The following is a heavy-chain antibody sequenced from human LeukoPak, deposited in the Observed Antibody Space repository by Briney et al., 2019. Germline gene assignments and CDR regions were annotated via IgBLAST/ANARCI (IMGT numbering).Heavy chain of an antibody. CDR2: IYWDDDK. CDR1: GFSLSNIGVG. Sequence: GPTLVKPTQTLTMTCTFSGFSLSNIGVGVGWIRQPPGKALEWLALIYWDDDKRYSPSLSSRLTITKDTSKNQVVLTMTNMYPVDTATYYCAHRPTVTTMSGAFDIWGQGTMVTVSS. CDR3: AHRPTVTTMSGAFDI. V-gene: IGHV2-5*02. J-gene: IGHJ3*02. D-gene: IGHD4-17*01.